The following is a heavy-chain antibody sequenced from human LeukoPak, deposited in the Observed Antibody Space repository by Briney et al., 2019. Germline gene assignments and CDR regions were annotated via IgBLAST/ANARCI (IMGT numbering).Heavy chain of an antibody. Sequence: SETLSLTCAVYGGSFSGYYWSWIRQPPGKGLEWIGEINHSGSTNYNPSLKSRVTISVDTSKNQFSLKPSSVTAADTAVYYCARASAAGTYYYYYYMDVWGKGTTVTVSS. V-gene: IGHV4-34*01. J-gene: IGHJ6*03. CDR3: ARASAAGTYYYYYYMDV. CDR1: GGSFSGYY. D-gene: IGHD6-13*01. CDR2: INHSGST.